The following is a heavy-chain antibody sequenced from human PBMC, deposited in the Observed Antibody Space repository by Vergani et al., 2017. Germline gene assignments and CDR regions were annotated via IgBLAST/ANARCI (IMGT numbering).Heavy chain of an antibody. CDR1: GFTFSSYW. CDR2: IKQDGSEK. Sequence: VQLVESGGGLVQPGGSLRLSCAASGFTFSSYWISWVRQAPGKGLEWVANIKQDGSEKYYVDSVKGRFTISRDNAKNSLYLQMNSLRAEDTAVYYCAREGRGYGHYWGQGTLVTVSS. J-gene: IGHJ4*02. CDR3: AREGRGYGHY. V-gene: IGHV3-7*01. D-gene: IGHD5-18*01.